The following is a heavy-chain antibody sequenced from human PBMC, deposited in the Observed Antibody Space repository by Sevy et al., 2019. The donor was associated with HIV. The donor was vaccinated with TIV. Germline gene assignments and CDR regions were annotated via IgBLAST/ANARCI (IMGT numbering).Heavy chain of an antibody. CDR1: GFTLSSYW. V-gene: IGHV3-7*01. D-gene: IGHD1-26*01. CDR2: LDQDGSTK. J-gene: IGHJ4*02. CDR3: ARDLYSGTYSGNY. Sequence: GGSLRLSCAASGFTLSSYWMTWVRRAPEKGLEWVAILDQDGSTKDYVDSVKGRFTISRDNAKNSLYLQMDSLRVEDTAVYYSARDLYSGTYSGNYWGQGTLVTVSS.